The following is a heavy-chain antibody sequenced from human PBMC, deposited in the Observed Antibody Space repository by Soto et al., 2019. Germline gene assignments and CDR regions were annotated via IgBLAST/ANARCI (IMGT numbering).Heavy chain of an antibody. D-gene: IGHD6-6*01. CDR3: ARARLSNGDPNIYFFYGLDV. V-gene: IGHV1-69*01. J-gene: IGHJ6*02. CDR2: IIPLFHKT. Sequence: QVQLVQSGAEARRPGSSVQVSCKASGDMFRNSAFTWVRQAPGQGLAWMGVIIPLFHKTSVAQKFQGRLTFTADASTSDVYMEVSSLTSEDTAVYYCARARLSNGDPNIYFFYGLDVWGQGTTVTVSS. CDR1: GDMFRNSA.